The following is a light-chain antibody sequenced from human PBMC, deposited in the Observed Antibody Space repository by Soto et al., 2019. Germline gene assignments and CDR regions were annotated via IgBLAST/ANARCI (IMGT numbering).Light chain of an antibody. Sequence: DIQMTQSPSTLSASVGDRVTITCRASQSISSWLAWYQQKPGKAPKLLIYDASSLQSGVLSRFSGSGSGTEFTLPISSLQPDDFATYYCQQYNSYSRITFGPGTKVDIK. V-gene: IGKV1-5*01. CDR1: QSISSW. J-gene: IGKJ3*01. CDR2: DAS. CDR3: QQYNSYSRIT.